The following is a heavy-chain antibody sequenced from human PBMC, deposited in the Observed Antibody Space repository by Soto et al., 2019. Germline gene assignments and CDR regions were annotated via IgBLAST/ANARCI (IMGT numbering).Heavy chain of an antibody. CDR1: GYTFTNYG. V-gene: IGHV1-18*01. CDR2: SYNGIT. CDR3: ALLSYCTTVPCFYLAY. J-gene: IGHJ4*02. Sequence: ASVKVSCKASGYTFTNYGISWVRQAPGQGLEWMGGSYNGITNYAQNLQGRVTMTTDTSTSTAYMELRSLRSDDTAVYYCALLSYCTTVPCFYLAYSGQGTLVPVSS. D-gene: IGHD2-8*01.